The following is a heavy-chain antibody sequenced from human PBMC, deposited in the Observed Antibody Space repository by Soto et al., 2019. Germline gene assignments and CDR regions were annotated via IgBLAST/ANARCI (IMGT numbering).Heavy chain of an antibody. CDR2: ISAYNGNT. CDR3: ARETYCSSTSCYGWGIFDY. D-gene: IGHD2-2*01. Sequence: ASVKVSCKASGYTFTSYGISWVRQAPGQGLEWMGWISAYNGNTNYAQKLQGRVTMTTDTSTSTAYMELRSLRSDDTAVYYCARETYCSSTSCYGWGIFDYWGQGTLVTVSS. V-gene: IGHV1-18*01. CDR1: GYTFTSYG. J-gene: IGHJ4*02.